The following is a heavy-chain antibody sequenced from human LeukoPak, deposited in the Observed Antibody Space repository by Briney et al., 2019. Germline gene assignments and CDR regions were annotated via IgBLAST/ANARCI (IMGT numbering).Heavy chain of an antibody. CDR3: AKDRAVVVAAINDY. CDR2: ISGNGGST. Sequence: AGGSLRLSCAASGFTFSSYAMSWVRQAPGKGLEWVSAISGNGGSTYYADSVKGRFTISRDNSKNTLYLQMNSLRAEDTAVYYCAKDRAVVVAAINDYWGQGTLVTVSS. CDR1: GFTFSSYA. J-gene: IGHJ4*02. D-gene: IGHD2-15*01. V-gene: IGHV3-23*01.